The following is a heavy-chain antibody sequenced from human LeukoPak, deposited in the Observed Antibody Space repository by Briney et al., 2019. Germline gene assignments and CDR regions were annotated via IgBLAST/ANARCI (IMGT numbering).Heavy chain of an antibody. CDR2: IYYSGST. J-gene: IGHJ4*02. Sequence: SETLSLTCTVSGGSINSYYWSWIRQPPGKGLEWIGYIYYSGSTNYNPSLKSRVTISVDTSKNQFSLKLSSVTAADTAVYYCARVASSAYYSFDYWGQGTLVTVSS. CDR1: GGSINSYY. CDR3: ARVASSAYYSFDY. V-gene: IGHV4-59*01. D-gene: IGHD6-19*01.